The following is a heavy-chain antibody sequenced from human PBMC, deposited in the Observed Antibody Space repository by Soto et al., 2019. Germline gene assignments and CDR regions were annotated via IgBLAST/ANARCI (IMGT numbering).Heavy chain of an antibody. D-gene: IGHD1-26*01. Sequence: PEGSLRLSCAASGFTFSSYATSWVRQAPGKGLEWVSAISGSGGSTYYADSVKGRFTISRDNSKNTLYLQMNSLRAEDTAVYYCLKDHQTAVGAIDYCGQLTLVPVSA. V-gene: IGHV3-23*01. J-gene: IGHJ4*02. CDR3: LKDHQTAVGAIDY. CDR1: GFTFSSYA. CDR2: ISGSGGST.